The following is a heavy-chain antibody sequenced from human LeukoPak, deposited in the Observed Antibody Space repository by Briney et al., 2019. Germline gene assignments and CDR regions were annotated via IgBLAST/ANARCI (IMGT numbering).Heavy chain of an antibody. J-gene: IGHJ4*02. CDR2: IYSGGST. V-gene: IGHV3-53*01. Sequence: GGSLRLSCAASGFTVSSNYMSWVRQAPGKGLEWVSVIYSGGSTYYADSVKGRSTISRDNSKNTLYLQMNSLRAEDTAVYYCARSHMSRGGGSCYIDYWGQGTLVTVSS. CDR1: GFTVSSNY. D-gene: IGHD2-15*01. CDR3: ARSHMSRGGGSCYIDY.